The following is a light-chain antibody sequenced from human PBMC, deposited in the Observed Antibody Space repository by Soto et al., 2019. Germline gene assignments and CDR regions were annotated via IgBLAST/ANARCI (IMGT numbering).Light chain of an antibody. CDR1: QSVLYSSNNKNY. Sequence: DIVMTQSPDSLAVSLGERATINCKSSQSVLYSSNNKNYLAWYQQKPGQPPKLLIYWASTRESGVPDRCSGSGSGTEFTLTISSLQAEDVAVYYCQQYYSTPWTFGQGTKLEIK. V-gene: IGKV4-1*01. CDR3: QQYYSTPWT. J-gene: IGKJ2*01. CDR2: WAS.